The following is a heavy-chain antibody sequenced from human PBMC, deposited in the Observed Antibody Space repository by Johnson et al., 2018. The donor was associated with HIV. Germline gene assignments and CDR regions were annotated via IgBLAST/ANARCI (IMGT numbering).Heavy chain of an antibody. Sequence: QMQLVESGGGVVQPGGSLSLSCPASGFTSSSYAMHWVRQAPGKGLEWVAVISYDGGNKSSADSLKAQFTISRDNSKNTLYLQMNSLRAEDTAVYYCAKEASGWYHAGDAFDIWGQGTMVTVSS. J-gene: IGHJ3*02. D-gene: IGHD6-19*01. CDR2: ISYDGGNK. CDR3: AKEASGWYHAGDAFDI. V-gene: IGHV3-30-3*01. CDR1: GFTSSSYA.